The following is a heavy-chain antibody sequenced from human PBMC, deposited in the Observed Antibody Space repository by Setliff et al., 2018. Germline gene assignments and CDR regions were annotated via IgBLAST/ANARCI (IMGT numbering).Heavy chain of an antibody. V-gene: IGHV3-21*01. D-gene: IGHD3-10*01. CDR3: ARARSPHLSLIYHMDV. CDR1: GFSFSSYS. Sequence: LRLSCAASGFSFSSYSMNWVRQAPGKGLEWVSSIGTSSSYIYYADSVKGRFTISRDNAKNSLYLQMNSLRAEDTAVYYCARARSPHLSLIYHMDVWGKGTTVTVS. CDR2: IGTSSSYI. J-gene: IGHJ6*03.